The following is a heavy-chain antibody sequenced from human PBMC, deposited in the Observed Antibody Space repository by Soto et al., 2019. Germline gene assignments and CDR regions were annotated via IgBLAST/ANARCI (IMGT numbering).Heavy chain of an antibody. J-gene: IGHJ4*02. V-gene: IGHV1-8*01. CDR2: INPNTGYT. CDR1: GYTFTSYD. Sequence: QVQLVQSGAAMKKPGASVKVSCKASGYTFTSYDINWVRQATGQGLEWMGWINPNTGYTDYAQKFQDRVPMTGNTSLTTAYMALISLRSEDTAVYYCVRGRVMITFGVVIVIDYWGQGSPVNVSS. D-gene: IGHD3-16*02. CDR3: VRGRVMITFGVVIVIDY.